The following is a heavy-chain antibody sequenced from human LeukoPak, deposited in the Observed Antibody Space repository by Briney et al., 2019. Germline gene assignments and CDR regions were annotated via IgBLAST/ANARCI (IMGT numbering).Heavy chain of an antibody. CDR2: ISSNDEK. CDR1: GFSLSNARVG. CDR3: ARITLGGYFDY. Sequence: ESGPTLVNPTETLTLTCTVSGFSLSNARVGVSWIRQPPGKALEWLAYISSNDEKSYSTSLRSRLTISKDTSKSQVVLTMTNMDPVDTATYYCARITLGGYFDYWGQGTLVTVSS. J-gene: IGHJ4*02. D-gene: IGHD3-16*01. V-gene: IGHV2-26*01.